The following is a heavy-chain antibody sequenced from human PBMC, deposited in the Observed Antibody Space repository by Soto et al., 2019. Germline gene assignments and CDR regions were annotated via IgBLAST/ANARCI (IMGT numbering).Heavy chain of an antibody. CDR3: ARLGHDYSNSGMDV. J-gene: IGHJ6*02. Sequence: GESLKISCKGSGYTFTSYWITWVRQVPGKGLEWLGKINPADSSANCGPSFQGHVSMSTDNSINTAYLQWSGLEASDTPMYYCARLGHDYSNSGMDVWGQGTTVTVSS. V-gene: IGHV5-10-1*01. CDR1: GYTFTSYW. D-gene: IGHD4-4*01. CDR2: INPADSSA.